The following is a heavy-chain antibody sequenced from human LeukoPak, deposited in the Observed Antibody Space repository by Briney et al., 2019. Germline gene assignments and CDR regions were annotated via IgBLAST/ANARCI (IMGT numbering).Heavy chain of an antibody. V-gene: IGHV6-1*01. Sequence: SQTLSLTCAISGDSVSSNSAAWNWIRQSPSRGLEWLGRTCYRSKWYNDYAVSVKSRITINPDTSKNQFSLQLNSVTPEDTAVYYCARDGLELRRGNNWFDPWGQGTLVTVSS. CDR3: ARDGLELRRGNNWFDP. J-gene: IGHJ5*02. D-gene: IGHD1-7*01. CDR2: TCYRSKWYN. CDR1: GDSVSSNSAA.